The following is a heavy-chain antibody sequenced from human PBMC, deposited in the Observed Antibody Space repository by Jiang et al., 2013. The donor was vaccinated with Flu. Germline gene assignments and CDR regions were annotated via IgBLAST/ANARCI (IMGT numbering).Heavy chain of an antibody. Sequence: KSRVTISVDTSKNQFSLKLSSVTAADTAVYYCARGGYDYVWGSYRDYYFDYWGQGTLVTVSS. V-gene: IGHV4-59*09. D-gene: IGHD3-16*02. J-gene: IGHJ4*02. CDR3: ARGGYDYVWGSYRDYYFDY.